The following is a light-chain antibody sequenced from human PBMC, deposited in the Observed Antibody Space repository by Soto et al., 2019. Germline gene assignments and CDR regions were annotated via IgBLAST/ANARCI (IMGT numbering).Light chain of an antibody. J-gene: IGLJ1*01. Sequence: QSVLTQPPSASGSPGQSVTISCTGTSNDVGGYNYVSWYQQHPGKAPKVLIYAVSKRPSGVPDRFSGSKSGNTASLTVSGLQADDEADYYCSSYAGSNNLVFGTGTKGTV. CDR3: SSYAGSNNLV. CDR2: AVS. V-gene: IGLV2-8*01. CDR1: SNDVGGYNY.